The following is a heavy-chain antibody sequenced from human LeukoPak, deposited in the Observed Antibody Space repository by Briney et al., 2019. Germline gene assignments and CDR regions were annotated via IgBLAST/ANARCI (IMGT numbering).Heavy chain of an antibody. J-gene: IGHJ5*02. CDR2: INPNSGGT. V-gene: IGHV1-2*02. Sequence: EASVKVSCKASGYTFTGYYMHWVRQAPGQGLEWMGWINPNSGGTNYAQKFQGRVTMTRATSISTAYMELSRLRSDDTAVYYCARAYYDSSGYDSRFDPWGQGTLVTVSS. CDR3: ARAYYDSSGYDSRFDP. CDR1: GYTFTGYY. D-gene: IGHD3-22*01.